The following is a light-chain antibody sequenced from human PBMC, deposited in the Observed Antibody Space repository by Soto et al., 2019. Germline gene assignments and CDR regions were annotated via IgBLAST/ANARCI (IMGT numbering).Light chain of an antibody. J-gene: IGLJ1*01. CDR2: DVS. V-gene: IGLV2-14*01. CDR1: SSDVGGYNS. CDR3: SSYTSSSTLDV. Sequence: QSALTQPASVSGSPGQSITISCTGTSSDVGGYNSVSWYQQHPGKAPKLMIYDVSKRPSGVSNRFSGSKSGNTASLTISGLHAEDEADYYCSSYTSSSTLDVFGAGTKVTVL.